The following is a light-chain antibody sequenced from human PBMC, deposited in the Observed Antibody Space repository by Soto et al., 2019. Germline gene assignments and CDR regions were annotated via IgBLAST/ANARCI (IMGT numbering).Light chain of an antibody. CDR1: QSLSSD. CDR3: RQYGSSPSYT. Sequence: EIVLTQSPGNLSLSPGERATLSCRASQSLSSDLAWYQQKPGQAPRLLIYGASSRATGIPDRFSGSGSGTDFTLTISRLEHEDFAVYYCRQYGSSPSYTFGQGTKLEI. J-gene: IGKJ2*01. CDR2: GAS. V-gene: IGKV3-20*01.